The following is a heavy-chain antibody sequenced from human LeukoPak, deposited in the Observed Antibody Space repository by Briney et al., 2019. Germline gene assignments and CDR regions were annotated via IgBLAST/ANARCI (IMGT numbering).Heavy chain of an antibody. CDR3: ARGRYCSADICSGGDAFDI. V-gene: IGHV4-4*07. J-gene: IGHJ3*02. D-gene: IGHD2-15*01. Sequence: NPSETLSLTCTVSGGSINNYYWSWIRQPAGKGLEWIGRIYTRGSTNYNPSLKSRVTMSVATSKNHFSLQLTSVTAADTAVYYCARGRYCSADICSGGDAFDIWGQGTMVSVSS. CDR2: IYTRGST. CDR1: GGSINNYY.